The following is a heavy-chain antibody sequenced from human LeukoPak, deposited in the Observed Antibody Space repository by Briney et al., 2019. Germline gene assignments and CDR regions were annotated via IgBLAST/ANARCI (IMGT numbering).Heavy chain of an antibody. CDR3: AREGRYSSSWAYYYYYGMDV. J-gene: IGHJ6*02. CDR2: INAGNGNT. V-gene: IGHV1-3*01. CDR1: GYTFTSYA. Sequence: ASVKVSCKASGYTFTSYAMHWVGQAPGQRLEWMGWINAGNGNTKYSQKFQGRVTITRDTSASTAYMELSSLRSEDTAVYCCAREGRYSSSWAYYYYYGMDVWGQGTTVTVSS. D-gene: IGHD6-13*01.